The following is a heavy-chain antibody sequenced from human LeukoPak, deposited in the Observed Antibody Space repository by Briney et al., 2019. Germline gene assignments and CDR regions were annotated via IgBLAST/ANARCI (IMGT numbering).Heavy chain of an antibody. CDR3: ARVYYAGWFDP. CDR2: INAGNGNT. V-gene: IGHV1-3*01. Sequence: GASVKVSCKASGYTFTSYAMHWVRQAPDQSLDGMGWINAGNGNTKYSQKFQGRVTITRDTSASTAYMELSSLRSEDTAVYYCARVYYAGWFDPWGQGTLVTVSS. CDR1: GYTFTSYA. J-gene: IGHJ5*02. D-gene: IGHD2-8*01.